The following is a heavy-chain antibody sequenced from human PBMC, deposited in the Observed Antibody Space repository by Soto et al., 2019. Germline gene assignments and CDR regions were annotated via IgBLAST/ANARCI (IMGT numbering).Heavy chain of an antibody. Sequence: PGGSLRLSCAASAFTFKNYAMTWVRQVPGQGLEWVSSIGVTGGSATYADFVKGRFTISRDNSRDTLSLQMNSLRVEDTAIYYCAKQFLAYYDFWSGHQDGSYFDYWGQGIQVTVSS. D-gene: IGHD3-3*01. V-gene: IGHV3-23*01. CDR1: AFTFKNYA. J-gene: IGHJ4*02. CDR3: AKQFLAYYDFWSGHQDGSYFDY. CDR2: IGVTGGSA.